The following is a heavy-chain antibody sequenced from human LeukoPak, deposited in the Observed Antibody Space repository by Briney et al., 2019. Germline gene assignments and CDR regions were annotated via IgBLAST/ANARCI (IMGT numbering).Heavy chain of an antibody. V-gene: IGHV1-69*06. D-gene: IGHD1-20*01. J-gene: IGHJ4*02. CDR1: GGTFSSYA. CDR2: IIPIFGTA. CDR3: AFTEPPITGIPRYYFDY. Sequence: ASVKVSCKASGGTFSSYAISWVRQAPGQGLEWMGRIIPIFGTANYAQKFPGRVTITADKSTSTAYMELSSLRSEDTAVYYCAFTEPPITGIPRYYFDYWGQGTLVTVSS.